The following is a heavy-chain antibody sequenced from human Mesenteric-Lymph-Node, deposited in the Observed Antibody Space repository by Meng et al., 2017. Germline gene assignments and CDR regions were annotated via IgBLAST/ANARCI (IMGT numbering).Heavy chain of an antibody. CDR1: GGSISSYY. CDR2: IYYSGST. V-gene: IGHV4-59*01. J-gene: IGHJ4*02. Sequence: SETLSLTCTVSGGSISSYYWSWIRQPPGKGLEWIGYIYYSGSTNYNPSLKSRVTISVDTPKNQFSLKVSSVTAADTAVYYCAREEGYSYGYGYFDYWGQGTLVTVSS. CDR3: AREEGYSYGYGYFDY. D-gene: IGHD5-18*01.